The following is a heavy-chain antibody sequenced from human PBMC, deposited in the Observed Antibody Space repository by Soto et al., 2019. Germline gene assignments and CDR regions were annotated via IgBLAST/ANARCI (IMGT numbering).Heavy chain of an antibody. J-gene: IGHJ4*02. CDR3: ARFSLWFGELSSPFDY. CDR2: ISSSGSTI. D-gene: IGHD3-10*01. Sequence: PGGSLRLSCAASGFTFNSYEMNWVRQAPGKGLEWVSYISSSGSTIYYADSVKGRFTISRDNAKNSLYLQMNSLRAEDTAVYYCARFSLWFGELSSPFDYWGQGTLVTVSS. CDR1: GFTFNSYE. V-gene: IGHV3-48*03.